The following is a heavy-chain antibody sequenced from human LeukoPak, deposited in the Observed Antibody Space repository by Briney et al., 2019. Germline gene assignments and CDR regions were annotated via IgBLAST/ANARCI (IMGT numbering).Heavy chain of an antibody. D-gene: IGHD6-13*01. CDR2: INHSGGT. CDR3: AREGDSSSVGWFDP. CDR1: GGSFSGYY. J-gene: IGHJ5*02. V-gene: IGHV4-34*01. Sequence: SETLSLTCAVYGGSFSGYYWSWIRQPPGKGLEWIGEINHSGGTNYNPSLKSRVTISVDTSKNQFSLKLSSVTAADTAVYYCAREGDSSSVGWFDPWGQGTLVTVSS.